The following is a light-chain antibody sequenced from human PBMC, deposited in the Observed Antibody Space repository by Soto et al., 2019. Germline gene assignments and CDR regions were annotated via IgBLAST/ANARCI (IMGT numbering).Light chain of an antibody. J-gene: IGKJ1*01. CDR2: AAP. CDR1: PSISSY. Sequence: DIQMTQSPSSLSASVGDRVTITCRASPSISSYLNWYQQKPGKPPQLLIYAAPRLQSGVPSRFSGSGSGTDFTLTISSLQPEDFATYFCQQSYSTPRTFGQGTQVEIK. CDR3: QQSYSTPRT. V-gene: IGKV1-39*01.